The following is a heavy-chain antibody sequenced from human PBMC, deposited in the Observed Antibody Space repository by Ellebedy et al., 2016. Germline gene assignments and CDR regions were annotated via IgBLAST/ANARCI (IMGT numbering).Heavy chain of an antibody. CDR3: ARVRFGSGSGSYYIFKIGGEVDY. D-gene: IGHD3-10*01. J-gene: IGHJ4*02. V-gene: IGHV4-34*01. Sequence: SETLSLXXAVYGGSFSGYYWSWIRQPPGKGLEWIGEINHSGSTNYNPSLKSRVTISVDTSKNQFSLKLSSVTAADTAVYYCARVRFGSGSGSYYIFKIGGEVDYWGQGTLVTVSS. CDR2: INHSGST. CDR1: GGSFSGYY.